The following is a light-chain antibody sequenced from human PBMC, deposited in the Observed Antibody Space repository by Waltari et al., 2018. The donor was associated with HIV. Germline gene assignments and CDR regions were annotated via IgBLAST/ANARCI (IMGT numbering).Light chain of an antibody. J-gene: IGLJ1*01. CDR3: SSYTSSSTLV. CDR1: SSDVGGYTS. V-gene: IGLV2-14*01. Sequence: QSALTQPASVSGSPGQSIPLPCTGTSSDVGGYTSVSWYQQHPGKAPKLMIYEVSNRPSGVSTRFSGSKSGNTASLTISGLQAEDEADYYCSSYTSSSTLVFGTGTKVTVL. CDR2: EVS.